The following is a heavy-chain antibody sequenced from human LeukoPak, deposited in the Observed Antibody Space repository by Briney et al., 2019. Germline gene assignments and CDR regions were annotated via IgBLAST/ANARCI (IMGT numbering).Heavy chain of an antibody. V-gene: IGHV4-34*01. CDR2: INHSGST. Sequence: SETLSLTCAVYGGSFSGYYWSWIRQPPGKGLEWIREINHSGSTNYNPSLKSRVTISVDTSKNQFSLKLSSVTAADTAVYYCARALVVVVVAATQQGSYYYGMDVWGQGTTVTVSS. CDR1: GGSFSGYY. J-gene: IGHJ6*02. CDR3: ARALVVVVVAATQQGSYYYGMDV. D-gene: IGHD2-15*01.